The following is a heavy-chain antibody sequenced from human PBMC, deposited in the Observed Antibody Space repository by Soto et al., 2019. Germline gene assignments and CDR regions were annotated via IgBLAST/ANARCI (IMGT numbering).Heavy chain of an antibody. CDR3: AKLFLPPGLPVHGRHS. CDR1: GFTFSSYS. D-gene: IGHD5-18*01. V-gene: IGHV3-21*01. CDR2: ISSSSSYI. Sequence: GGSLRLSCAASGFTFSSYSMNWVRQAPGKGLEWVSSISSSSSYIYYADSVKGRFTISRDNAKNSLYLQMNSLRAEDTAVYYCAKLFLPPGLPVHGRHSWAQGTTVPVS. J-gene: IGHJ6*02.